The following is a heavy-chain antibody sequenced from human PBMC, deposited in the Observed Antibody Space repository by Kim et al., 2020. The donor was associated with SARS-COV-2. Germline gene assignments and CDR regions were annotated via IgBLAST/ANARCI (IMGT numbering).Heavy chain of an antibody. D-gene: IGHD3-10*01. J-gene: IGHJ3*02. V-gene: IGHV4-34*01. Sequence: SETLSLTCAVYGASLNNFYWSWLRQSPGTGLEWIAEINHRGSTNYNPSLKSRVTISADTSKSQFSLKVNSVTVADTAVYYCARETSRGDDAFDIWGHGP. CDR1: GASLNNFY. CDR3: ARETSRGDDAFDI. CDR2: INHRGST.